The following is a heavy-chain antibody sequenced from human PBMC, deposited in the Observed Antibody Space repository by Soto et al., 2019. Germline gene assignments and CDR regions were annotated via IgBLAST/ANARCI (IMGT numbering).Heavy chain of an antibody. D-gene: IGHD2-2*01. J-gene: IGHJ4*02. CDR1: GFTFSSYA. V-gene: IGHV3-23*01. CDR2: ISGSGGST. Sequence: SLRLSCAASGFTFSSYAMSWVRQAPGKGLEWVSAISGSGGSTYYADSVKGRFTISRDNSKNTLYLQMNSLRAEDTAVYYCAKDGGDIVVVPAAGADYWGQGTLVTVSS. CDR3: AKDGGDIVVVPAAGADY.